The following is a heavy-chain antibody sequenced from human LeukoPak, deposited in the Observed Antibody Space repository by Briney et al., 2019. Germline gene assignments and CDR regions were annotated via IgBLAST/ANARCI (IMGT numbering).Heavy chain of an antibody. Sequence: GASVTVSFKASGYTFTSYGISWVRQAPGQGLEWMGWISAYNGNTNYAQKLQGRVTMTTDTSTSTAYMELRSLRSDDTAVYYCASRSYYADAFDIWGQGTMVTVSS. J-gene: IGHJ3*02. CDR2: ISAYNGNT. V-gene: IGHV1-18*01. CDR3: ASRSYYADAFDI. CDR1: GYTFTSYG. D-gene: IGHD3-10*01.